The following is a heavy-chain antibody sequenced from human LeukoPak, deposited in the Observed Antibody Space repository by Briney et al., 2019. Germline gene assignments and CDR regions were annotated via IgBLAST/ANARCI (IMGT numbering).Heavy chain of an antibody. D-gene: IGHD3-9*01. CDR1: GFTFSDYY. Sequence: PGGSLRLSCIASGFTFSDYYMTWIRQAPGKGLEWVSYISSSGNTIYYADSVKGRFTISRDNAKNSLYLQMNSLRAEDTAVYYCARDLTGSKTFDIWGQGTMVTVSS. V-gene: IGHV3-11*04. J-gene: IGHJ3*02. CDR3: ARDLTGSKTFDI. CDR2: ISSSGNTI.